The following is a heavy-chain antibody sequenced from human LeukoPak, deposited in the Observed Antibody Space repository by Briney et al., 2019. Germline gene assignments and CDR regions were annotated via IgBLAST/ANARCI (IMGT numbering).Heavy chain of an antibody. D-gene: IGHD3-22*01. CDR1: GFSVSSNY. J-gene: IGHJ4*02. V-gene: IGHV3-53*01. CDR3: AREWDTSGRYFDS. CDR2: IYSGGST. Sequence: GGSLRLSCAVSGFSVSSNYMSWVRQAPGKGLEWVSVIYSGGSTYYADSVKGRFTISRDTSKNTLYLQMNSLRAEDTAVYYCAREWDTSGRYFDSWGQGTLVTSPQ.